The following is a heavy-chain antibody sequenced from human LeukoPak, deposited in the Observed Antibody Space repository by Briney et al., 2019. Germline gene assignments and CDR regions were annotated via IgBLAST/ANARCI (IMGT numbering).Heavy chain of an antibody. CDR3: AKTGSSGWYAYFDY. V-gene: IGHV3-23*01. D-gene: IGHD6-19*01. CDR1: GFTFSTYS. Sequence: GGSLRLSCAASGFTFSTYSMTWVRQAPGRGLEWVSTISGRGGSTYYAESVKGRFTISRDNSKNTLYLQMNSLRAEDTAVYYCAKTGSSGWYAYFDYWGQGTLVTVSS. J-gene: IGHJ4*02. CDR2: ISGRGGST.